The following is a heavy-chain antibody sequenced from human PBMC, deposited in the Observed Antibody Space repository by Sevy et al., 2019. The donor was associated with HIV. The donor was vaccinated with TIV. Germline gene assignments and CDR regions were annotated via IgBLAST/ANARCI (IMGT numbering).Heavy chain of an antibody. CDR2: ISWNSGGI. V-gene: IGHV3-9*01. D-gene: IGHD3-10*01. J-gene: IGHJ4*02. CDR1: GFTFDDYG. Sequence: GGSLRLSCVASGFTFDDYGMHWVRQAPGKGLEWVSGISWNSGGIGYADSVKGRFTISRDNAKNSLYLQMNSLRADDTALYYCAKGYMVRGAPTSFSDYWGQGTLVTVSS. CDR3: AKGYMVRGAPTSFSDY.